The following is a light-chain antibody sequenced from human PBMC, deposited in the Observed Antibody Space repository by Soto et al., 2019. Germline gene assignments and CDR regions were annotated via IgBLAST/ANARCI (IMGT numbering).Light chain of an antibody. CDR1: RSNIGAGYD. J-gene: IGLJ3*02. CDR3: QSYDSSLSGWV. V-gene: IGLV1-40*01. Sequence: QSVLTQPPSVSGAPGQRVTISCTGSRSNIGAGYDVHWYQQLPGTAPKLLIYGXXNXXXXXXXXXXGSKSGTSASLAITGXXXXXXXXXXCQSYDSSLSGWVFGGGTKLTVL. CDR2: GXX.